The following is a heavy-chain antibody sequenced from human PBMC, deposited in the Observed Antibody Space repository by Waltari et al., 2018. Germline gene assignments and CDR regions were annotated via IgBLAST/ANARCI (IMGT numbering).Heavy chain of an antibody. CDR1: GFPFSSAW. Sequence: EVQLLASGGGLAQPGESLGLSWAAPGFPFSSAWLTWVRQAPGKGLEWVGRIRSKTDGGTTDYAAPVRGRFTIPRDDSKNTLSLQMDSLKAEDTAIYFCATNGYTSTWYDYWGQGTLVSVSS. J-gene: IGHJ4*02. V-gene: IGHV3-15*01. CDR3: ATNGYTSTWYDY. D-gene: IGHD5-18*01. CDR2: IRSKTDGGTT.